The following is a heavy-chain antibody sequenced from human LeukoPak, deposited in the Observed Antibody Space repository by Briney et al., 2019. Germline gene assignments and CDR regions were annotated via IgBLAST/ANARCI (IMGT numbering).Heavy chain of an antibody. CDR1: GFTFSSYS. CDR2: ISGSGGST. J-gene: IGHJ6*03. V-gene: IGHV3-23*01. Sequence: EGSLRLSCAASGFTFSSYSMNWVRQAPGKGLEWVSAISGSGGSTYYADSVKGRFTISRDNSKNTLYLQMNSLRAEDTAVYYCAKVSNYYYYMDVWGKGTTVTVSS. CDR3: AKVSNYYYYMDV.